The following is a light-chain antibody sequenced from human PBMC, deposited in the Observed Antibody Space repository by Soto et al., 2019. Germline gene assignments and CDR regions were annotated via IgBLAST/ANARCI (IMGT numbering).Light chain of an antibody. J-gene: IGLJ3*02. CDR2: RGS. Sequence: QAVVTQPASVSGAPGQRVTISCTGSNSNIGAVYDVHWYQQLPGTAPRLLIYRGSNRPSGVPDRFSGSKSGTSAYLAITGLQAGDEADYYCQSYDSSLSVWVFGGGTKLTVL. CDR3: QSYDSSLSVWV. V-gene: IGLV1-40*01. CDR1: NSNIGAVYD.